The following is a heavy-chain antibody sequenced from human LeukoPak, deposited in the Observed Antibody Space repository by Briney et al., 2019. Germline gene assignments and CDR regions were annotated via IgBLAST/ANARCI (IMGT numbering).Heavy chain of an antibody. CDR1: GFTFSGSP. CDR3: ITPLPYSAQ. CDR2: IRSKTNNYAT. J-gene: IGHJ4*02. D-gene: IGHD2-21*01. V-gene: IGHV3-73*01. Sequence: GGSLRLSCAASGFTFSGSPIHWVRQASGKGLEWVGRIRSKTNNYATAYTASVKGRFTISRDDSKNTSYLQMNSLKTEDTAVYYCITPLPYSAQGGQGTLVTVSS.